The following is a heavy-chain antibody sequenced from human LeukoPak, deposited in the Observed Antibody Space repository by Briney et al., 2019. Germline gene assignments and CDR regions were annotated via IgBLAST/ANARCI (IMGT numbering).Heavy chain of an antibody. J-gene: IGHJ4*02. CDR3: AKDRHGIVGLTPFEY. Sequence: GGSLRLSCAASGFEFHIYAMSWVRQAPGKGLEWVSGTNDNGDNTNHADSVKGRFTISRDDSKNTLYLQMNSLRADDTAIYYCAKDRHGIVGLTPFEYWGQGTRVTVSS. CDR1: GFEFHIYA. V-gene: IGHV3-23*01. CDR2: TNDNGDNT. D-gene: IGHD1-26*01.